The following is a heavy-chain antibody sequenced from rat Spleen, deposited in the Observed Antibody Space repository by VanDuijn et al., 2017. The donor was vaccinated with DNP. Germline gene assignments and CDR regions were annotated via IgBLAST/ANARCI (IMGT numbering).Heavy chain of an antibody. Sequence: EVQLQESGPGLVKPSQSLSLTCSVTGYSITSNFRWSWIRKFPGNKLEWMGYIDSAGSTNYNPSLKSRISITTDTSKNQFFLQVNSVDTEDTATYYCAIQLGVFDYWDRGVMVTVSS. V-gene: IGHV3-3*01. CDR3: AIQLGVFDY. D-gene: IGHD5-1*01. J-gene: IGHJ2*01. CDR1: GYSITSNFR. CDR2: IDSAGST.